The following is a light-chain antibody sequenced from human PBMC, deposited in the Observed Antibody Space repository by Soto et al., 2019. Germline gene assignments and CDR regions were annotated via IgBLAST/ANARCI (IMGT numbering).Light chain of an antibody. J-gene: IGLJ2*01. Sequence: QSALTQPASVSGSPGQSITISCTGPSSDVGGYNYVSWYQQHPGKAPKLMIYDVSNRPSGVSDRFSGSKSGNTASLTISGLQAEDEAAYYCTSYTSSRTVVFGGGTKLTVL. CDR2: DVS. V-gene: IGLV2-14*01. CDR3: TSYTSSRTVV. CDR1: SSDVGGYNY.